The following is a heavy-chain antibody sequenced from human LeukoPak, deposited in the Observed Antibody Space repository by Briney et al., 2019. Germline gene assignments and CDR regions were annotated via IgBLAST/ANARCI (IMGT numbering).Heavy chain of an antibody. D-gene: IGHD4-17*01. Sequence: RPGGSLRLSCAASGFTFDDYGMSWVRQAPGKGLEWVSGINWNGGSTGYADSVEGRFTISRDNAKNSQYLQMNSLRVEDTALYYCARAQTYGDSRLLLDYWGQGTLVTVSS. J-gene: IGHJ4*02. CDR1: GFTFDDYG. V-gene: IGHV3-20*04. CDR3: ARAQTYGDSRLLLDY. CDR2: INWNGGST.